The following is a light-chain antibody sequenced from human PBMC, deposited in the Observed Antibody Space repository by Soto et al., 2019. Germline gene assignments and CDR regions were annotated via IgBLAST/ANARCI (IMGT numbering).Light chain of an antibody. J-gene: IGKJ1*01. CDR1: QSVRSRY. Sequence: EIVLTQAPGTRSLSPGERATLSCRASQSVRSRYLAWYQQIPGRAPRLLIYGASNRATGIPDRFSGSGSGTDFTLTVSRLEPVDFAVYFCQQYDTSPGTFGQGTKVEIK. CDR3: QQYDTSPGT. CDR2: GAS. V-gene: IGKV3-20*01.